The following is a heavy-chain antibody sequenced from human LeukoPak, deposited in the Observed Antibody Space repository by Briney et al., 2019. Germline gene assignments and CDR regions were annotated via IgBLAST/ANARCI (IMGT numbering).Heavy chain of an antibody. D-gene: IGHD5-24*01. CDR1: GFTFSSYW. J-gene: IGHJ3*02. V-gene: IGHV3-7*01. CDR2: IKPDGSDK. CDR3: ATISAQTFDI. Sequence: GGSLRLSCVGSGFTFSSYWVNWVRQSPGKGLEWVANIKPDGSDKYYVGSARGRFTVSRDNAKNSAFLQMNSLRAEDTAIYYCATISAQTFDIWGQGTLVSVSS.